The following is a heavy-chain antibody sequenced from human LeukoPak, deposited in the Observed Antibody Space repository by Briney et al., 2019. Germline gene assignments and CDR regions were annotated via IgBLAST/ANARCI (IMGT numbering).Heavy chain of an antibody. CDR1: GFTVSSNY. CDR2: IYSGGST. V-gene: IGHV3-66*02. CDR3: ARPAIRAPGAFDI. D-gene: IGHD2-21*01. Sequence: PGGSLRLSCAASGFTVSSNYMSWVRQAPGKGLEWASVIYSGGSTYYADSVKGRFTISRDNSKNTLYLQMNSLRAEDTAVYYCARPAIRAPGAFDIWGQGTMVTVSS. J-gene: IGHJ3*02.